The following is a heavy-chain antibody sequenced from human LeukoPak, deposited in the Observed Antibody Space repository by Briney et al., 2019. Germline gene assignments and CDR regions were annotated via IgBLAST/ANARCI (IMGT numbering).Heavy chain of an antibody. J-gene: IGHJ5*02. V-gene: IGHV4-59*01. CDR2: IYYTGST. Sequence: PSETLSLTCTVSGGSISSSYWSWIRQPPGKGLEWIGYIYYTGSTTYNPSLKSRVTISVDTSKNQFSLKLRSVTAADTAVYYCARGRVGATRGGSNWFDPWGQGTLVTVSS. CDR3: ARGRVGATRGGSNWFDP. CDR1: GGSISSSY. D-gene: IGHD1-26*01.